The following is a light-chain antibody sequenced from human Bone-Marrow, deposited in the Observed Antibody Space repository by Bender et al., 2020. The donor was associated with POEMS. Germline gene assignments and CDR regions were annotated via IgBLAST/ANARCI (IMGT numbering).Light chain of an antibody. V-gene: IGLV2-14*01. CDR2: EVD. CDR3: CSYGGGTTDVV. J-gene: IGLJ2*01. CDR1: SSDVGGYNY. Sequence: QSALTQPASVSGSPGQSITISCTGTSSDVGGYNYVSWYQHHPGKAPKLMIYEVDNWPSGVSNRFSGSKSGNTASLTISGLQAEDEADYYCCSYGGGTTDVVFGGGTKLTVL.